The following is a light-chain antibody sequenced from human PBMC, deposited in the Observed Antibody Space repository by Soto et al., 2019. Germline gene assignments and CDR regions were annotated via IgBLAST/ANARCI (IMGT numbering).Light chain of an antibody. CDR3: QKYHSAPYT. J-gene: IGKJ2*01. CDR2: AAS. V-gene: IGKV1-27*01. CDR1: QAISNS. Sequence: DIQMTQSPSSLSASVGARVTITCRASQAISNSLAWYQQKPGKVPKLLIYAASTLQSGVPSRFSGSGSGTDFTLTISSLQPEDVATYYCQKYHSAPYTFGQGTKLEIK.